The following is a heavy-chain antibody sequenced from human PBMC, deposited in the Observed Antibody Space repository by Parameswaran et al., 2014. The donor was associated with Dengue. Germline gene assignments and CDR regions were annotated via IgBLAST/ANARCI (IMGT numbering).Heavy chain of an antibody. Sequence: VRQAPGKGLEWVAVIWYDGSNKYYADSVKGRFTISRDNSKNTLYLQMNSLRAEDTAVYYCARDADRSNWFDPWGQGTLVTVSS. CDR3: ARDADRSNWFDP. V-gene: IGHV3-33*01. CDR2: IWYDGSNK. J-gene: IGHJ5*02.